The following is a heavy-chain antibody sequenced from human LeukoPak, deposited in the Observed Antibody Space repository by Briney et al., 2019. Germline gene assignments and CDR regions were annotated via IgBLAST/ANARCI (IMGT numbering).Heavy chain of an antibody. CDR1: GFTFSTYW. Sequence: GGSLRLSCAASGFTFSTYWMHWVRRAPGKGLVWVSRINSDGSTTTYADSVKGRFTISRDNAKNTLYLQMNSLSAEDTAVYYCGRVRYSSGWYSDYWGQGTLVTVSS. CDR3: GRVRYSSGWYSDY. V-gene: IGHV3-74*01. D-gene: IGHD6-19*01. J-gene: IGHJ4*02. CDR2: INSDGSTT.